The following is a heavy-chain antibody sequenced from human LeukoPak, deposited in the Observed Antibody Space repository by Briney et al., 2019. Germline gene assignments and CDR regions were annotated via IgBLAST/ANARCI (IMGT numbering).Heavy chain of an antibody. V-gene: IGHV5-51*01. Sequence: GESPKISCKGSGYSFTNYWIGWVRQMPGKGLEWMATIYPVDSDTRYSPSFQGQVTISADKSITTAYLQWSSLKASDTAMYYCAAYGKGPFFNYWGQGTLVTVSS. CDR2: IYPVDSDT. CDR3: AAYGKGPFFNY. CDR1: GYSFTNYW. J-gene: IGHJ4*02. D-gene: IGHD3-10*01.